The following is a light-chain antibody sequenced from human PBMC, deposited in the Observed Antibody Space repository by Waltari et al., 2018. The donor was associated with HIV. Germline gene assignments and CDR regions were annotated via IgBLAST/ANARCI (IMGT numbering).Light chain of an antibody. Sequence: SYEVTPTPAVSVSPGQTARITCPGDGMPKQYTYWYQQKGGQAPVLVIYKDTERPAGIPERFSGSSSGTTVTLTISGVQAEDEADYYCHSADVTGTYQAFGGGTKLTVL. CDR1: GMPKQY. J-gene: IGLJ2*01. CDR3: HSADVTGTYQA. V-gene: IGLV3-25*03. CDR2: KDT.